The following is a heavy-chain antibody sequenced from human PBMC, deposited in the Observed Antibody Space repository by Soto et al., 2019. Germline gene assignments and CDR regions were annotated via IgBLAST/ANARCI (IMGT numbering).Heavy chain of an antibody. CDR3: ARSPAYGDYANLDT. Sequence: SETLSLTRTVYARSFSGYYWSWIRQPPGKGLEWIGEVIHTGSTNYNPSLKGRVTISVDTSKNQFSLKLSSVTAADTAVYYCARSPAYGDYANLDTWGQGTLVTVSS. D-gene: IGHD4-17*01. CDR2: VIHTGST. V-gene: IGHV4-34*12. CDR1: ARSFSGYY. J-gene: IGHJ5*02.